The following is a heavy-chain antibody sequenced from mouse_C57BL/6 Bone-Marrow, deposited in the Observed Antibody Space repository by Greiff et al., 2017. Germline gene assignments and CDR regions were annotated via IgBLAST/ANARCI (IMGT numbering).Heavy chain of an antibody. J-gene: IGHJ4*01. D-gene: IGHD1-3*01. V-gene: IGHV1-52*01. Sequence: QVQLQQPGAELVRPGSSVKLSCKASGYTFTSYWMHWVKQRPVQGLEWIGNIDPSDSETHYNQKFKDKATLTVDKSSSTAYMQLSSLTSEDSAVYYCAREGLKRAMDYWGQGTSVTVSS. CDR2: IDPSDSET. CDR3: AREGLKRAMDY. CDR1: GYTFTSYW.